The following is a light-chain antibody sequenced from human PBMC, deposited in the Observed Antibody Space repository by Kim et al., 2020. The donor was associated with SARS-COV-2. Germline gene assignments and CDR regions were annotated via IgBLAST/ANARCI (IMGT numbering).Light chain of an antibody. Sequence: RVTSSCTGSSSNIGAGYDVNWYQQLPGTAPKLLIYGNSNRPSGVPDRFAGSKSGTSASLAITGLQAEDEADYYCQSYDSSLSGSVFGGGTKLTVL. V-gene: IGLV1-40*01. CDR2: GNS. CDR1: SSNIGAGYD. J-gene: IGLJ3*02. CDR3: QSYDSSLSGSV.